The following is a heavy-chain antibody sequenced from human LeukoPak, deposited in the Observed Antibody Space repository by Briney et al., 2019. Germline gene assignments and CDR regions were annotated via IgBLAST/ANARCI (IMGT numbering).Heavy chain of an antibody. D-gene: IGHD6-19*01. CDR2: INPNSGGT. Sequence: GASVKVSCKASGYTFTGYYMHWVRQAPGQGLEWMGRINPNSGGTNYAQKFQGRVTMTRDTSISTAYMELSRLRSDDTAVYYCARDLRAVTAVAGTIGYFQHWGQGTLVTVSS. V-gene: IGHV1-2*06. CDR1: GYTFTGYY. CDR3: ARDLRAVTAVAGTIGYFQH. J-gene: IGHJ1*01.